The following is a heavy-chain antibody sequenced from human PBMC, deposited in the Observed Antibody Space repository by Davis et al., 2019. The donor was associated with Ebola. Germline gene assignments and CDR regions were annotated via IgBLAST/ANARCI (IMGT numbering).Heavy chain of an antibody. J-gene: IGHJ4*02. CDR1: GGSISSGGYY. CDR2: IYYSGST. D-gene: IGHD2-15*01. V-gene: IGHV4-31*03. Sequence: SETLSLTCTVSGGSISSGGYYWSWIRQHPGKGLEWIGYIYYSGSTYYNPSLKSRITISVDTSKNQFSLKLSSVTAADTAVYYCASVGPSVGLDYWGQGTLVTVSS. CDR3: ASVGPSVGLDY.